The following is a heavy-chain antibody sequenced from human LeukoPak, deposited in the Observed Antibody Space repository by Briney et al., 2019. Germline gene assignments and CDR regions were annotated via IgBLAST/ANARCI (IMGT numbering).Heavy chain of an antibody. J-gene: IGHJ5*02. CDR1: GGSFSGYY. Sequence: PSETLSLTCAVYGGSFSGYYWSWIRQPPGKGLEWIGEINHSGSTNYNPSLKSRVTISVDTSKNQFSLKLSSVTAADTAVYYCARGPTSVAGTRSWFDPWGQGTLVTVSS. CDR3: ARGPTSVAGTRSWFDP. V-gene: IGHV4-34*01. D-gene: IGHD6-19*01. CDR2: INHSGST.